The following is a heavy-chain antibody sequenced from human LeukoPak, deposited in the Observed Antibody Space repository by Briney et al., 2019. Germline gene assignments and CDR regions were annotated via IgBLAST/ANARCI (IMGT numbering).Heavy chain of an antibody. V-gene: IGHV3-15*01. CDR2: IKSKTDGGTT. Sequence: WIRQPPGKGLEWVGRIKSKTDGGTTDYAAPVKGRFTISRDDSKNTLYLQMNSLKTEDTAVYYCTTILFPYGGYPLSHYWGQGTLVTVSS. CDR3: TTILFPYGGYPLSHY. J-gene: IGHJ4*02. D-gene: IGHD5-12*01.